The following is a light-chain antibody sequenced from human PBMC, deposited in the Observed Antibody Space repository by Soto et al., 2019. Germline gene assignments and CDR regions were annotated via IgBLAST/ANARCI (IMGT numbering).Light chain of an antibody. CDR2: GAS. J-gene: IGKJ1*01. CDR1: QSVRSN. Sequence: EILLTQSPATLSVSPGERATLSCRASQSVRSNLAWYQQKPGQAPRLLIYGASTRATGIPARFSGSGSGTEFTLTISSLQSEDFAVYYCQQYNNWPRTFGQGTKVEIE. V-gene: IGKV3-15*01. CDR3: QQYNNWPRT.